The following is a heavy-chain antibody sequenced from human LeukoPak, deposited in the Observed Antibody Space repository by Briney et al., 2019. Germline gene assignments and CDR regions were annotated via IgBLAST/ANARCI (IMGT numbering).Heavy chain of an antibody. V-gene: IGHV1-69*05. D-gene: IGHD6-13*01. CDR3: ARSLQQLLPHAFDI. J-gene: IGHJ3*02. CDR2: IIPIFGTA. CDR1: GGTFSSYA. Sequence: ASVKVSCKASGGTFSSYAISWVRQAPGQGLEWMGGIIPIFGTANYAQKFQGRVTITTDESTSTAYMELSSLRSEDTAVYYCARSLQQLLPHAFDIWGQGTMVTVSS.